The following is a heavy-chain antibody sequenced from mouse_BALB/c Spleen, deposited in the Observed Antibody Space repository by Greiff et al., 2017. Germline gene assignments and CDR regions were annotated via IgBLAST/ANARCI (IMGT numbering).Heavy chain of an antibody. CDR2: ISSGGSYT. CDR1: GFTFSSYA. CDR3: ARQCTYFDY. V-gene: IGHV5-9-3*01. J-gene: IGHJ2*01. Sequence: EVQGVESGGGLVKPGGSLKLSCAASGFTFSSYAMSWVRQTPEKRLEWVATISSGGSYTYYPDSVKGRFTISRDNAKNTLYLQMSSLRSEDTAMYYCARQCTYFDYWGQGTTLTVSS.